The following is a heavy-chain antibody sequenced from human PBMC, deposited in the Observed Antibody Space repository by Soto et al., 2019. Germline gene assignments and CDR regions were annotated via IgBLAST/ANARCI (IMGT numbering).Heavy chain of an antibody. CDR2: ISYDGSNK. Sequence: QVQLVESGGGVVQPGRSLRLSCAASGFTFSSYGMHWVRQAPGKGLEWVAVISYDGSNKYYADSVKGRFTISRDNSKNTLYLQMNSLRAEDTAVYYCAKDQGIRLTTVTTSDYWGQGTLVTVSS. CDR1: GFTFSSYG. V-gene: IGHV3-30*18. CDR3: AKDQGIRLTTVTTSDY. D-gene: IGHD4-17*01. J-gene: IGHJ4*02.